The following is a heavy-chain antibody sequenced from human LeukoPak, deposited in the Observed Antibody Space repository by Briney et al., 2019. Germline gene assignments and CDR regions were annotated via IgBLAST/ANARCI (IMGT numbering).Heavy chain of an antibody. V-gene: IGHV4-59*01. D-gene: IGHD5-18*01. Sequence: SETLSLTCTVSGGSISSYYWSWIRQPPGKGLERIGYIDYTGNTNYNPSLKSRATISVDTSKNQFSLNLSSVTAADTAVYYCARDGGYSYGSPFDNWGQGTLVTVSS. CDR3: ARDGGYSYGSPFDN. CDR2: IDYTGNT. CDR1: GGSISSYY. J-gene: IGHJ4*02.